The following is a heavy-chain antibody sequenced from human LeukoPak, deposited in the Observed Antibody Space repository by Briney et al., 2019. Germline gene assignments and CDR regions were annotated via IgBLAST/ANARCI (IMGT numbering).Heavy chain of an antibody. CDR3: AKDRSSGWLRTSSDY. D-gene: IGHD6-19*01. CDR2: FSGSGGST. V-gene: IGHV3-23*01. Sequence: GGSRSLSCPPPGFTLRSNPLSWVAQPPGRGWKWFSPFSGSGGSTYYADSVKGRFTISRGNSKNTLYLQMNSLRAEDTAVYYCAKDRSSGWLRTSSDYWGQGTLVTVSS. CDR1: GFTLRSNP. J-gene: IGHJ4*02.